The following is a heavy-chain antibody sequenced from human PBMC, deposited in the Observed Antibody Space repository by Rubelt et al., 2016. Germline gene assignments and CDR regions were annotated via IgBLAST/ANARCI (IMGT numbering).Heavy chain of an antibody. CDR1: GGSISSYY. CDR3: ARDPAEFWSGPSSGMDV. J-gene: IGHJ6*02. CDR2: IYYSGST. V-gene: IGHV4-59*01. D-gene: IGHD3-3*01. Sequence: QVQLQESGPGLVKPSETLSLTCTVSGGSISSYYWSWIRQPPGKGLEWIGYIYYSGSTNDNPPLKSGGTLSVDTSKNQLSLKLRSVTASDTALYYCARDPAEFWSGPSSGMDVWGQGTTVTVSS.